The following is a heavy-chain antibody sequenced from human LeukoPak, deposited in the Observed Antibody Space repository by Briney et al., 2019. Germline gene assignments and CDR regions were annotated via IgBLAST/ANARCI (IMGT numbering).Heavy chain of an antibody. Sequence: PGRSPRLSCAASGFTFSSYGMHWVRQAPGKGLEWVAVISYDGSNKYYADSVKGRFTISRDNSKNTLYLQMNSLRAEDTAVYYCAKERVGAPDYWGQGTLVTVSS. CDR3: AKERVGAPDY. CDR1: GFTFSSYG. CDR2: ISYDGSNK. J-gene: IGHJ4*02. D-gene: IGHD1-26*01. V-gene: IGHV3-30*18.